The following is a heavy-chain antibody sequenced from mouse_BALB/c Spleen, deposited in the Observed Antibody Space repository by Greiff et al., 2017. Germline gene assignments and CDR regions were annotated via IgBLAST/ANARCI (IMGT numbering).Heavy chain of an antibody. V-gene: IGHV2-4-1*01. CDR1: GFSLTSYG. CDR3: ARTFYYRYERAMDY. CDR2: IWSGGST. D-gene: IGHD2-14*01. Sequence: QVQLKESGPGLVQPSQSLSITCTVSGFSLTSYGVHWVRQSPGKGLEWLGVIWSGGSTDYNAAFISRLSISKDNSKSQVFFKMNSLQADDTAIYYCARTFYYRYERAMDYWGQGTSVTVSS. J-gene: IGHJ4*01.